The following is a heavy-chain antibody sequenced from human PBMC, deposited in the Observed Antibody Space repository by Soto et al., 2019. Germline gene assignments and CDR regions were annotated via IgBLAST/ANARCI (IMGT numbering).Heavy chain of an antibody. D-gene: IGHD1-20*01. Sequence: GESLNICYNGAGYSISIYWSGGGRQMPGKGLEWMGIIYPGDSDTRYSPSFQGQVTISADKSISTAYLQWSSLKASDTAMYYCARRGITGLQDYWGQGTLVTVSS. J-gene: IGHJ4*02. CDR2: IYPGDSDT. V-gene: IGHV5-51*01. CDR1: GYSISIYW. CDR3: ARRGITGLQDY.